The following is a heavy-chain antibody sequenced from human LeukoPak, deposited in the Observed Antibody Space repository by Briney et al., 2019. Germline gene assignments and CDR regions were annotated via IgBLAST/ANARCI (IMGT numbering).Heavy chain of an antibody. V-gene: IGHV3-7*01. D-gene: IGHD2-8*01. CDR1: GFTFSSYW. J-gene: IGHJ4*02. CDR2: IKQDGSEK. CDR3: ARAAARGVLVYAALDY. Sequence: PGGSLRLSCAASGFTFSSYWMSWVRQAPGKGLEWVANIKQDGSEKYYVDSVKGRFTISRDNAKNSLYLQMNSLRAEDTAVYYCARAAARGVLVYAALDYWGQGTLVTVSS.